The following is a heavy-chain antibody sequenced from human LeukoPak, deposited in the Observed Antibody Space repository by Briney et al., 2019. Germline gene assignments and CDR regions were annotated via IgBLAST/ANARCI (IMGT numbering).Heavy chain of an antibody. CDR3: ARGLTITIFGVVIGYYMDV. J-gene: IGHJ6*03. Sequence: GASVKVSCKASGYTFTGYYMHWVRQAPGQGLEWMGWINPNSGGTNYAQKFQGRVTMTRDTSISTAYMELSSLRSEDTAVYNCARGLTITIFGVVIGYYMDVWGKGTTVTISS. D-gene: IGHD3-3*01. CDR1: GYTFTGYY. V-gene: IGHV1-2*02. CDR2: INPNSGGT.